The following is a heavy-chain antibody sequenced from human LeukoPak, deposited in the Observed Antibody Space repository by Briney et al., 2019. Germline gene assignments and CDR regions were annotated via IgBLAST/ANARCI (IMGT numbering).Heavy chain of an antibody. CDR3: AREGLNMVRGVIPKEAWGWFDP. Sequence: SETLSLTCTVSGGSISSNTYYWGWIRQPPGKGLEWIGSIYYSGSTYYNLSLKSRVTISVDTSKNQFSLKLSSVTAADTAVYYCAREGLNMVRGVIPKEAWGWFDPWGQGTLVTVSS. CDR2: IYYSGST. V-gene: IGHV4-39*02. D-gene: IGHD3-10*01. CDR1: GGSISSNTYY. J-gene: IGHJ5*02.